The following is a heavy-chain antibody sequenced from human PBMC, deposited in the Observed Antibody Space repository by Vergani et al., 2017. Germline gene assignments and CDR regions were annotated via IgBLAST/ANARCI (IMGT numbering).Heavy chain of an antibody. J-gene: IGHJ6*02. V-gene: IGHV3-43D*03. CDR3: AKDLYSGYDPRYYYYGMDV. CDR1: GFTFDDYA. D-gene: IGHD5-12*01. CDR2: ISWDGGST. Sequence: EVQLVESGGVVVQPGGSLRLSCAASGFTFDDYAMHWVRQAPGKGLEWVSLISWDGGSTYYADSVKGRFTIPRDNSKNSLYLQMNSLRAEDTALYYCAKDLYSGYDPRYYYYGMDVWGQGTTVTVSS.